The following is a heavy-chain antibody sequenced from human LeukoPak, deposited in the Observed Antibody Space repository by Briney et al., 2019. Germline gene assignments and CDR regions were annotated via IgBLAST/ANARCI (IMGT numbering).Heavy chain of an antibody. Sequence: SETLSLTCTVSGGSISSYYWSWIRQPAGKGLEWIGRIYTSGSTNYNPSPKSRVTMSGDTSKNQFSLNLSSVTAADTAVYYCARASSFPYSYGQGAYYSYYYMDVWGKGTTVTVSS. J-gene: IGHJ6*03. CDR3: ARASSFPYSYGQGAYYSYYYMDV. CDR2: IYTSGST. D-gene: IGHD5-18*01. CDR1: GGSISSYY. V-gene: IGHV4-4*07.